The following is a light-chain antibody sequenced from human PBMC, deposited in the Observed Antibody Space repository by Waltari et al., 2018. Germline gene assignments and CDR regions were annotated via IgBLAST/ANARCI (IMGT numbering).Light chain of an antibody. Sequence: DIVMTQSPLSLPVTPGQPASISCRSSQSLLQSDGKTYLNWLQQKPGQPPRRLIYQVSNRDSGVPDRFSGSGAGTDFTLKISIVEAEDVGLYYCVQGRNVPWTFGQGTKVEIK. CDR1: QSLLQSDGKTY. CDR3: VQGRNVPWT. J-gene: IGKJ1*01. CDR2: QVS. V-gene: IGKV2-30*02.